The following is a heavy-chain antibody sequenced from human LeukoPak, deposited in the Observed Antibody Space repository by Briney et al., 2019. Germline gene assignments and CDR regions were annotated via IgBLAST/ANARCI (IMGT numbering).Heavy chain of an antibody. CDR3: AKDEEVAVAGTGDY. J-gene: IGHJ4*02. CDR1: GFTFSSYA. D-gene: IGHD6-19*01. CDR2: ISGSGGST. Sequence: GGSLRLSCAASGFTFSSYAMSWVRQAPGKGLEWVSAISGSGGSTYYADSVKGRFTISRDNSKNTLYLQMNSLRAEDTAVYYCAKDEEVAVAGTGDYWGQGTLVTVSS. V-gene: IGHV3-23*01.